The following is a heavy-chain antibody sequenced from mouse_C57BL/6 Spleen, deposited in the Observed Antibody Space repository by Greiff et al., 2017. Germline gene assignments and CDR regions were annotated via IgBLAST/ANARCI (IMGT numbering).Heavy chain of an antibody. CDR2: ISSGSSTI. J-gene: IGHJ1*03. Sequence: EVKLVESGGGLVKPGGSLKLSCAASGFTFSDYGMHWVPQAPEKGLEWVAYISSGSSTIYYADTVKGRFTISRDNAKNTLFLQMTSLRSEDTAMDYCARPRSNYDWYFDVWGTGTTVTVSS. V-gene: IGHV5-17*01. CDR3: ARPRSNYDWYFDV. D-gene: IGHD2-5*01. CDR1: GFTFSDYG.